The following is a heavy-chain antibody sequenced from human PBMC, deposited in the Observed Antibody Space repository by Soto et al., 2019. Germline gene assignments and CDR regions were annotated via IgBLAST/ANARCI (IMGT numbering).Heavy chain of an antibody. D-gene: IGHD2-21*02. CDR2: IKGKTDGGTT. CDR1: GFTFSNAW. Sequence: GSLRLSCAASGFTFSNAWMNWVRQAPGKGLEWVGRIKGKTDGGTTDYAAPVKGRFTISRDDSKNTLYLQMNSLKTEVTAVYYCTTDAVVTATNYFDYWGQGTLVTVSS. J-gene: IGHJ4*02. CDR3: TTDAVVTATNYFDY. V-gene: IGHV3-15*07.